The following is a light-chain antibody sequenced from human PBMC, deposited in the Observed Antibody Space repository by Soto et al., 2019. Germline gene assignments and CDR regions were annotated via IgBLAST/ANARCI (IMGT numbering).Light chain of an antibody. CDR3: QQYGSSPT. CDR2: GAS. Sequence: EIVLMQSPGTLSLSPGERGTLSCRASQTVSSNYLAWYQQKPRQAPRLLIYGASSRATGTPDRLSGSGSGTDFTLTISRLEPEDFALYYCQQYGSSPTFGQGTKLEIK. CDR1: QTVSSNY. V-gene: IGKV3-20*01. J-gene: IGKJ2*01.